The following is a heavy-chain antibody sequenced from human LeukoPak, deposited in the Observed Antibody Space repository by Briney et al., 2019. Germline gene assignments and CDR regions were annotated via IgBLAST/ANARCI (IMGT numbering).Heavy chain of an antibody. D-gene: IGHD6-13*01. Sequence: GASVKVSCKASGYTFTGYYMHWVRQAPGQGLEWMGWINPNSGGTNYAQKFQGRVTMTRDTSISTAYMELSRLRSDDTAVYYCARDRDSSSWYMVDYWGQGTLVTVSS. CDR2: INPNSGGT. J-gene: IGHJ4*02. CDR1: GYTFTGYY. CDR3: ARDRDSSSWYMVDY. V-gene: IGHV1-2*02.